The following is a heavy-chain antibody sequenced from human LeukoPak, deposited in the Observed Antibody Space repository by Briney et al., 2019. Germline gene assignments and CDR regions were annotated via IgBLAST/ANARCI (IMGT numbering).Heavy chain of an antibody. CDR2: INHSGST. CDR3: ARLRGAGSWYFDL. CDR1: GGSFSGYY. V-gene: IGHV4-34*01. D-gene: IGHD3-10*01. Sequence: PSETLSLTCAVYGGSFSGYYWSWIRQPPGKGVEWIGEINHSGSTNYNPSLKSRVTISVDTSKNQFSLTLTSVTAADTAVYYCARLRGAGSWYFDLWGRGTLVTVSS. J-gene: IGHJ2*01.